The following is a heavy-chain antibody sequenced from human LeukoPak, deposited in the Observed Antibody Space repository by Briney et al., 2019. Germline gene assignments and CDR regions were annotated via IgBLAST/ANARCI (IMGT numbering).Heavy chain of an antibody. CDR2: TNHSGST. CDR1: GGSFSGYY. J-gene: IGHJ4*02. V-gene: IGHV4-34*01. CDR3: ARSRVIKRGFDY. D-gene: IGHD3-10*01. Sequence: SETLSLTCAVYGGSFSGYYWSWIRQPPGKGLEWIGETNHSGSTNYNPSLKSRVTISVDTSKNQFSLKLSSVTAADTAVYYCARSRVIKRGFDYWGQGTLVTVSS.